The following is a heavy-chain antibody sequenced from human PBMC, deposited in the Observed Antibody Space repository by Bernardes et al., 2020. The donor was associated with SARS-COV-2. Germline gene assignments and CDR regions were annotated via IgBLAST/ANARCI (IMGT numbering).Heavy chain of an antibody. J-gene: IGHJ6*02. D-gene: IGHD6-6*01. CDR3: AKGGSSSIYYYYAMDV. V-gene: IGHV3-30*18. CDR1: GFTFSSYA. CDR2: ISYDGGNI. Sequence: GGSLRLSCAASGFTFSSYAMHWVRQAPGKGLEWVAPISYDGGNIRYVDSVKGRFTISRDNAKNSLYLQMNSLRAEDTALYYCAKGGSSSIYYYYAMDVWGQGTTVTVSS.